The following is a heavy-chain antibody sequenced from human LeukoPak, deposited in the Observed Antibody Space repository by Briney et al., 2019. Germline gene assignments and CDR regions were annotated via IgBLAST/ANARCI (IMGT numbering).Heavy chain of an antibody. CDR2: INSSGGRT. Sequence: SVKVSCKASGYIFTRYYMHWVRQAPGQGLAWMGIINSSGGRTSDAQKFQGRVTMTRDMSTSTLYMDLSSLRSEDAAMYYCARGALGPTDYWGQGTLVTVSS. D-gene: IGHD1-26*01. CDR1: GYIFTRYY. V-gene: IGHV1-46*01. J-gene: IGHJ4*02. CDR3: ARGALGPTDY.